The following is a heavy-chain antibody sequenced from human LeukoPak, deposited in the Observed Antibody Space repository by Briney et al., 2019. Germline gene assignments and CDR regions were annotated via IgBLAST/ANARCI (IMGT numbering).Heavy chain of an antibody. V-gene: IGHV3-53*01. Sequence: GGSLRLSCAASGFTVSSNYMSWVRQAPGKGLEWVSVIYSGGSAYYADSVKGRFTISRDNSKNTLYLQMNSLRAEDTAGYYCARVLELPYFDYWGQGTLVTVSS. D-gene: IGHD1-26*01. CDR2: IYSGGSA. J-gene: IGHJ4*02. CDR3: ARVLELPYFDY. CDR1: GFTVSSNY.